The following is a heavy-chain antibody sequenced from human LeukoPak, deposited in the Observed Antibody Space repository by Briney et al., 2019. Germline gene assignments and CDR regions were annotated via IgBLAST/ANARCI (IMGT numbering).Heavy chain of an antibody. CDR2: ISAYNGNT. CDR1: GYTFNGYY. J-gene: IGHJ4*02. Sequence: GASVKVSCKSSGYTFNGYYMHWVRQAPGQGLEWMGWISAYNGNTNYAQKLQGRVTMTTDTSTSTAYMELRSLRSDDTAVYFCARDSRYCSGGNCHLRFDYWGQGILVTVSS. D-gene: IGHD2-15*01. CDR3: ARDSRYCSGGNCHLRFDY. V-gene: IGHV1-18*04.